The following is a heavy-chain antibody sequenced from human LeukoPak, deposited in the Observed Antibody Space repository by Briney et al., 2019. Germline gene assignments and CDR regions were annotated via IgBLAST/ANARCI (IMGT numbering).Heavy chain of an antibody. D-gene: IGHD4-17*01. V-gene: IGHV1-2*02. CDR1: GYTFTGYY. J-gene: IGHJ4*02. CDR2: INPNSGGT. CDR3: ARGTGSTTTVTTIGFDY. Sequence: GASVKVSCKASGYTFTGYYMHWVRQAPGQGLEWMGWINPNSGGTNYAQKFQGRVTMTRDTSISTAYMELSRLRSDDTAVYYCARGTGSTTTVTTIGFDYWGQGTLVTASS.